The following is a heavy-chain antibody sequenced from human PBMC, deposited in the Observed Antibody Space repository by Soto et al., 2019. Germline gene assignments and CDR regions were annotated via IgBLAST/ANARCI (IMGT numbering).Heavy chain of an antibody. CDR3: ASFIDVGYYGAWDY. D-gene: IGHD3-10*01. J-gene: IGHJ4*02. Sequence: EVQLVDSGGGLVQPGGSLRLSCTASGFTFSSYAMNWVRQAPGKGLEWISYISSSGFTIYYADSVKGRFTISSDNAENSQYLNMDSLRAAATTVYYCASFIDVGYYGAWDYWGQGTLVTVSS. V-gene: IGHV3-48*03. CDR2: ISSSGFTI. CDR1: GFTFSSYA.